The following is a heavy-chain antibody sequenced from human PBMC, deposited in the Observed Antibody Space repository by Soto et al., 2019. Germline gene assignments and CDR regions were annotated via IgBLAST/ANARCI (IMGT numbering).Heavy chain of an antibody. V-gene: IGHV4-30-2*06. CDR2: IYPTGST. Sequence: PSETLSLTCTVSGGSISRGGYSWSWIRQSPEKGLEWLGCIYPTGSTYYHPSLKSRVTISIDTSRNQFSLKLSSVTAADTAVYYCARLVDTATSNWFDPWGQGTLVTVS. CDR3: ARLVDTATSNWFDP. J-gene: IGHJ5*02. CDR1: GGSISRGGYS. D-gene: IGHD5-18*01.